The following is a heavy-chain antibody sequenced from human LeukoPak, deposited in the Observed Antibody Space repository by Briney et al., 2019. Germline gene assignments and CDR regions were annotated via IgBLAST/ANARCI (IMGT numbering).Heavy chain of an antibody. CDR2: ISPYNGNT. CDR1: GYTFTSYG. CDR3: ARGASSSWPNWFDP. J-gene: IGHJ5*02. D-gene: IGHD6-13*01. V-gene: IGHV1-18*01. Sequence: ASVKVSCKASGYTFTSYGISWVRQAPGQGLEWMGWISPYNGNTKYPQKLQGRVTMTTDTSTSTAYMELRSLRSDDTAVYYCARGASSSWPNWFDPWGKGTLVTVSS.